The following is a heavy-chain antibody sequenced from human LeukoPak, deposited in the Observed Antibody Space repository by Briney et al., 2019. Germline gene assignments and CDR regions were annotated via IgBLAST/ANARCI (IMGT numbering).Heavy chain of an antibody. CDR3: ARESYGGNSLANDY. CDR2: ISYDGSNK. Sequence: GGSLRLSCAASGFTFSRYWMSWVRQAPGKGLEWVAVISYDGSNKYYADSVKGRFTISRDNSKNTLYLQMNSLRAEDTAVYYCARESYGGNSLANDYWGQGTLVTVSS. D-gene: IGHD4-23*01. CDR1: GFTFSRYW. J-gene: IGHJ4*02. V-gene: IGHV3-30*03.